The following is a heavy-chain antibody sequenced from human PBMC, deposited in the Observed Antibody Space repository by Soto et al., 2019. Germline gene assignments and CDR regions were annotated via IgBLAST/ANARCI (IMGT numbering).Heavy chain of an antibody. CDR1: GFTFSSYA. D-gene: IGHD6-6*01. CDR2: ISGSDDST. Sequence: EVQLLESGGGLVQPGESLRLSCAASGFTFSSYAMSWVRQAPGKGLEWVSVISGSDDSTYYADSVKGRFTISRDNSKNTLYLQMNSLRAEDTAVYYCAKRSSSSTFDYRGQGTLVNVSS. CDR3: AKRSSSSTFDY. V-gene: IGHV3-23*01. J-gene: IGHJ4*02.